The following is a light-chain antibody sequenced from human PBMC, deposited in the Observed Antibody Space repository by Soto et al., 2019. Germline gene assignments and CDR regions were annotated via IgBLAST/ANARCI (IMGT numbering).Light chain of an antibody. V-gene: IGLV2-14*01. CDR1: NNDVGAYTY. CDR3: SSYRTGSRV. CDR2: EVS. J-gene: IGLJ2*01. Sequence: QSALTQPASVSGSSGQSITISCTGTNNDVGAYTYVSWYQQHPGKAPRLIIYEVSERPSGVSNRFSGSKSGNTASLVISGLQAEDEADYYCSSYRTGSRVFGGGTKVTVL.